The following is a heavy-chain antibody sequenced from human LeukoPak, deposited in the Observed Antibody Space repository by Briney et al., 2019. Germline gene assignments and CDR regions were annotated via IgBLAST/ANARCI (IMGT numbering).Heavy chain of an antibody. D-gene: IGHD3-10*01. CDR3: ARGGGSGSYAAFDI. Sequence: MSSQTLSLTCTVSGGLISSGSYYWSWIRQPAGKGLEWIGSIYHSGSTYYNPSLKSRVTISVDTSKNQFSLKLSSVTAADTAVYYCARGGGSGSYAAFDIWGQGTMVTVSS. CDR2: IYHSGST. V-gene: IGHV4-61*02. J-gene: IGHJ3*02. CDR1: GGLISSGSYY.